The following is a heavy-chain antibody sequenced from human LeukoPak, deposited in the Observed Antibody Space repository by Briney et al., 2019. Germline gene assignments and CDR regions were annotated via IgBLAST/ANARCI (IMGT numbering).Heavy chain of an antibody. CDR2: IWYDGSKE. CDR1: GYIFTSYG. J-gene: IGHJ4*02. CDR3: ARDPTNYATDHDC. Sequence: PGRSLRLSCAASGYIFTSYGLHWVRQTPGEGLEWVAVIWYDGSKEYYADSVKGRFTISKDNSKNTLYLQMNSLRSEDTALYYCARDPTNYATDHDCWGQGTLVTVSS. D-gene: IGHD2-8*01. V-gene: IGHV3-33*01.